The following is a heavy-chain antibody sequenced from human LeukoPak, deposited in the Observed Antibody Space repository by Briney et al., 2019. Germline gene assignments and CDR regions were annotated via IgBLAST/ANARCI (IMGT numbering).Heavy chain of an antibody. J-gene: IGHJ5*02. CDR3: ARLAPWKDSSGWYWFDP. D-gene: IGHD6-19*01. Sequence: GESLQISCKGSGYSFTSYWIGWVRQMPGKGLEWMGIIYPGDSDTRYSPSFQGQVTISADKSISTAYLQWSNLKASDTAMYYCARLAPWKDSSGWYWFDPWGQGTLVTVSS. CDR2: IYPGDSDT. CDR1: GYSFTSYW. V-gene: IGHV5-51*01.